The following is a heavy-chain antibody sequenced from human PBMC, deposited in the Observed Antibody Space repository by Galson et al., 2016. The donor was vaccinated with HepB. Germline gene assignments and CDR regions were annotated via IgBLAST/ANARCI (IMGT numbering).Heavy chain of an antibody. V-gene: IGHV1-18*01. CDR1: GYPFENFI. J-gene: IGHJ2*01. D-gene: IGHD6-6*01. CDR3: ARAGQRVAPRDWYFDL. Sequence: SVKVSCKASGYPFENFIITWLRQAPGQGLEWMGWISGYNGYTNYARRLQARVTMTADTSTNTTFMELRSLTSDDTAIYYCARAGQRVAPRDWYFDLWGCGTLVTVSS. CDR2: ISGYNGYT.